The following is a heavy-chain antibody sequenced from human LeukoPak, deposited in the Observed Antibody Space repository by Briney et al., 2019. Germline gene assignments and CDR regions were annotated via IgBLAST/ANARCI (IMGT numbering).Heavy chain of an antibody. CDR2: ISYDGSNK. V-gene: IGHV3-30*03. CDR1: GFTLSIYD. Sequence: VQPGGSLRLSCAASGFTLSIYDMSWVRQAPGKGLEWVAVISYDGSNKYYADSVKGRFTISRDNSKNTLYLQMNSLRAEDTAVYYCARDQLRWQQLVFDYWGQGTLVTVSS. J-gene: IGHJ4*02. CDR3: ARDQLRWQQLVFDY. D-gene: IGHD6-13*01.